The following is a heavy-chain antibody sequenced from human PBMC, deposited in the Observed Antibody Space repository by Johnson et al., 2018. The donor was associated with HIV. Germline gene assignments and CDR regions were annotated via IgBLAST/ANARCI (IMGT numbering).Heavy chain of an antibody. CDR3: AKGRYSSSWYESDAFDI. CDR1: GFTFSSHA. J-gene: IGHJ3*02. CDR2: ISFDGTSK. Sequence: QVQLVESGGGVVQPGRSLRLSCAASGFTFSSHAMHWVRQAPGKGLEWVAFISFDGTSKYYADSVKGRFTISRDNSKNTVYLQMNSLRAEDTALYYCAKGRYSSSWYESDAFDIWGQGTMVTVSS. D-gene: IGHD6-13*01. V-gene: IGHV3-30*04.